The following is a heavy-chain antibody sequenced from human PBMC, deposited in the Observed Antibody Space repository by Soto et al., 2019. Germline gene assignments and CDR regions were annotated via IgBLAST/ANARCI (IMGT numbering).Heavy chain of an antibody. Sequence: EVQLLESGGGLVQPGGSLRLSCAASGFTFSSYAMSWVRQAPGKGLEWVSAISGSGGSTYYADSVKGRFTISRDNSKNTLYLQMNSLRAEDTAVYYCAKDVGSLRFLEWSMTSEDYYYYYGMDVWGQGTTVTVSS. CDR3: AKDVGSLRFLEWSMTSEDYYYYYGMDV. J-gene: IGHJ6*02. CDR1: GFTFSSYA. V-gene: IGHV3-23*01. CDR2: ISGSGGST. D-gene: IGHD3-3*01.